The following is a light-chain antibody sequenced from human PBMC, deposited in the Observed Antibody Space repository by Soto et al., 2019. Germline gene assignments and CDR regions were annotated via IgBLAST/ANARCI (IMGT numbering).Light chain of an antibody. CDR3: SSYRHTDTLV. Sequence: QAVVTQPASVSGSPGQSITISCTGTSSDIGGYNYVSWYQQYPGKAPKLMIYEVTNRPSGVSNRFSGSKYGNTASLTISGLQSEDEADYYCSSYRHTDTLVFGGGTKLTVL. CDR2: EVT. J-gene: IGLJ3*02. CDR1: SSDIGGYNY. V-gene: IGLV2-14*01.